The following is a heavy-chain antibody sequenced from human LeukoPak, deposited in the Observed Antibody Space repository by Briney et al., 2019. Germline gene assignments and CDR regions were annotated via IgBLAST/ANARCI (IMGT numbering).Heavy chain of an antibody. Sequence: PGGSLRLSCVVSGFTFSSYAMSWVRQAPGKGLEWVANIKQDGSEKYYVDSVKGRFTISRDNAKNSLYLQMNSLRAEDTAVYYCARGEVDFDYWGQGTLVTVSS. CDR3: ARGEVDFDY. D-gene: IGHD1-26*01. V-gene: IGHV3-7*01. CDR2: IKQDGSEK. CDR1: GFTFSSYA. J-gene: IGHJ4*02.